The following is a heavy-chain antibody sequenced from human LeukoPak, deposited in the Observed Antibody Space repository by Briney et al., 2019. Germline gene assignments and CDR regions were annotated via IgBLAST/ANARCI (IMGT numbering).Heavy chain of an antibody. CDR2: IYYSGST. V-gene: IGHV4-39*01. CDR1: GGSISSSSYY. D-gene: IGHD4-17*01. Sequence: SETLSLTCTVSGGSISSSSYYWGWIRQPPGKGLEWIGSIYYSGSTYYNPSLKSRVTISVDTSKNQFSLKLSSVTAADTAVYYCARRAYDYGDYFDYWGQGTLVTVSS. J-gene: IGHJ4*02. CDR3: ARRAYDYGDYFDY.